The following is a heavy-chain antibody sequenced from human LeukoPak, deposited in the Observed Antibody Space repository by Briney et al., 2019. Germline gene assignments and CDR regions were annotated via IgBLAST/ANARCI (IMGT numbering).Heavy chain of an antibody. V-gene: IGHV3-21*01. CDR1: GFTLSSYG. J-gene: IGHJ4*02. D-gene: IGHD5-12*01. CDR2: ISSSSSYI. CDR3: ARDAGGYVPLDY. Sequence: GESLRLSCAASGFTLSSYGMNWVRQTPGKGLEWVSSISSSSSYIYYADSVKGRFTISRDNAKNSLYLQMNSLRAEDTAVYYCARDAGGYVPLDYWGQGTLVTVSS.